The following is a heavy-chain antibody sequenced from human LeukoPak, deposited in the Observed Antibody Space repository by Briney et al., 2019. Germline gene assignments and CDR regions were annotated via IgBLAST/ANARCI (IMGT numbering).Heavy chain of an antibody. Sequence: ASVKVSCKASGYTFTGYYMHWVRQAPGQGLEWMGWINPNSGDIKYAQKLQGRVTMTRDTSISTAYMDLSSLTSDDTAVYFCTRGSKTANGENMPFKYWGQGNLVTVSS. J-gene: IGHJ4*02. V-gene: IGHV1-2*02. CDR1: GYTFTGYY. CDR3: TRGSKTANGENMPFKY. CDR2: INPNSGDI. D-gene: IGHD4-17*01.